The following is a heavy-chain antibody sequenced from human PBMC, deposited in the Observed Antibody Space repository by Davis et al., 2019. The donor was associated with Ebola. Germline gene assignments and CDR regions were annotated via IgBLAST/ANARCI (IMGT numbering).Heavy chain of an antibody. Sequence: GKSLKISCKGSGYLFTTYWIGWVRQMPGKGLEWMGIIYPGDSDTRYSPSFQGQVTISADESISTAYLQWSSLKASDTAMYYCARSPLVAATGDWYFDLWGRGTLVTVSS. J-gene: IGHJ2*01. D-gene: IGHD6-13*01. CDR2: IYPGDSDT. CDR3: ARSPLVAATGDWYFDL. V-gene: IGHV5-51*01. CDR1: GYLFTTYW.